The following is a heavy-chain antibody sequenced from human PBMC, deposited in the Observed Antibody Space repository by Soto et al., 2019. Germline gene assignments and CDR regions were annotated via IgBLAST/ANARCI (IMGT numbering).Heavy chain of an antibody. D-gene: IGHD6-6*01. CDR3: ARPYSTSWSVGVLHI. J-gene: IGHJ3*02. Sequence: SETLSLTCSVSGGSISSYYWTWIRQPPGKGLEWIGHVHYSGTTKYNPSLKTRVTMSVDTSKNQVALTLSSVTAADTAVYYCARPYSTSWSVGVLHIWDQGTMVTVSS. V-gene: IGHV4-59*08. CDR1: GGSISSYY. CDR2: VHYSGTT.